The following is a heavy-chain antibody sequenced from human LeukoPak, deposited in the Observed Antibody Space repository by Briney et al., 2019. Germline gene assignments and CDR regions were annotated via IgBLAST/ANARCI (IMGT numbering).Heavy chain of an antibody. Sequence: SETLSLTCSVSGGSISSYYWSWIRQPAGKGLEWIGSIYYSGSTYYNPSLKSRVTISVDTSKNQFSLKLSSVTAADTAVYYCARVDGDGYNRLPYYFDYWGQGTLVTVSS. CDR3: ARVDGDGYNRLPYYFDY. V-gene: IGHV4-4*07. D-gene: IGHD5-24*01. CDR2: IYYSGST. J-gene: IGHJ4*02. CDR1: GGSISSYY.